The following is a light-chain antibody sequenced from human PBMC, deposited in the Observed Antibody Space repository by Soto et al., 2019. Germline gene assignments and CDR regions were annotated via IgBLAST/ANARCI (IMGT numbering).Light chain of an antibody. Sequence: QSVLTQPPSASGTPGQRVTISCSGSSSNIGSNYVYWYQQLPGTVPQLLIYRNSERPSGVPDRFSGSKSGTSASLAISGLXXEXEADYYCAAWDDSLSGVVFGGGTKVTVL. V-gene: IGLV1-47*01. CDR1: SSNIGSNY. CDR3: AAWDDSLSGVV. CDR2: RNS. J-gene: IGLJ2*01.